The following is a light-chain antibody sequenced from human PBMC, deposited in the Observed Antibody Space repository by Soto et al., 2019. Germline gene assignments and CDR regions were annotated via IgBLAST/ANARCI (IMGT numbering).Light chain of an antibody. J-gene: IGKJ4*01. CDR2: AAS. CDR3: QKYDSAPLT. Sequence: DVQMTQSPSSLSASVGDRVTITCRASQGISNYLTWHQQKPGEVPKVLIYAASTLQSGVPSRFSGSRSGSDFTLTISDLQPEDVATYYCQKYDSAPLTFGGGTKVDIK. CDR1: QGISNY. V-gene: IGKV1-27*01.